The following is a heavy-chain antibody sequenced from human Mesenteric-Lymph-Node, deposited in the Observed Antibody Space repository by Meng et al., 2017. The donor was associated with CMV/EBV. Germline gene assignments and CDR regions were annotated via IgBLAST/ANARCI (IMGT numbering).Heavy chain of an antibody. CDR2: LYYSAST. V-gene: IGHV4-31*02. Sequence: IRRVGYYWPWIRQHPAQGLEWLGFLYYSASTYYHPSVKSRVTISVDTSKNQFSLKLSSVTAADTAVYYCARGVIVVVPAANNILEPWGQGTLVTVSS. CDR3: ARGVIVVVPAANNILEP. D-gene: IGHD2-2*01. J-gene: IGHJ5*02. CDR1: IRRVGYY.